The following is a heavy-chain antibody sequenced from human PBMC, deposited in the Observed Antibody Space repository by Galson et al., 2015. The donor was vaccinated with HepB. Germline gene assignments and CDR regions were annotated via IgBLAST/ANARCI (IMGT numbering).Heavy chain of an antibody. V-gene: IGHV3-7*01. CDR3: ARDLGYCSSTSCYNWFDP. Sequence: SLRLSCAASGFTFSSYWMSWVRQAPGKGLEWVANIKQDGSEKYYVDSVKGRFTISRDNAKNSLYLQMNSLRAEDTAVYYCARDLGYCSSTSCYNWFDPWGQGTLVTVSS. CDR1: GFTFSSYW. J-gene: IGHJ5*02. D-gene: IGHD2-2*01. CDR2: IKQDGSEK.